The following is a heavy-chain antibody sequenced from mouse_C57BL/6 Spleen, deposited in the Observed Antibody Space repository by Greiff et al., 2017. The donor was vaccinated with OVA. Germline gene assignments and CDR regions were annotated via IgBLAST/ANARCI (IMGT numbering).Heavy chain of an antibody. J-gene: IGHJ4*01. Sequence: EVQGVESGGGLVQPKGSLKLSCAASGFSFNTYAMNWVRQAPGKGLEWVARIRSKSNNYATYYADSVKDRFTISRDDSESMLYLQMNDLKTEDTAMYYCVRERRGYAMDYWGQGTSVTVSS. V-gene: IGHV10-1*01. CDR2: IRSKSNNYAT. CDR1: GFSFNTYA. CDR3: VRERRGYAMDY.